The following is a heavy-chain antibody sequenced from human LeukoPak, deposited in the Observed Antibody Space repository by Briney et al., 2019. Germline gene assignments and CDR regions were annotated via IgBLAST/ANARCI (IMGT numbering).Heavy chain of an antibody. CDR3: ARDIATLRRLGGRAAFDI. V-gene: IGHV3-21*01. CDR1: GFNFYEYE. CDR2: ISSSSSYI. Sequence: GGSLRLSCAASGFNFYEYEMNWVRQAPGRGLEWVSSISSSSSYIYYADSVKGRFTISRDNAKNSLFLQMNSLRAGDTAVYYCARDIATLRRLGGRAAFDIWGQGTMVTVSS. D-gene: IGHD3-16*01. J-gene: IGHJ3*02.